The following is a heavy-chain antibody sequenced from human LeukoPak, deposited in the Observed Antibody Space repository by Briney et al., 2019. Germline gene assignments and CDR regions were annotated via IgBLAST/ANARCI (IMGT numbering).Heavy chain of an antibody. CDR1: GFIVSSNY. V-gene: IGHV3-53*01. CDR3: ARGVSGTYYTPIDY. Sequence: GGSLRLSCAASGFIVSSNYMTWVRQAPGKGLEWVSVIYSGGATFYADSVKGRFTISRDNSKNTLYLQMNSLGAEDTAVYHCARGVSGTYYTPIDYWGQGTLVTVSS. D-gene: IGHD3-10*01. CDR2: IYSGGAT. J-gene: IGHJ4*02.